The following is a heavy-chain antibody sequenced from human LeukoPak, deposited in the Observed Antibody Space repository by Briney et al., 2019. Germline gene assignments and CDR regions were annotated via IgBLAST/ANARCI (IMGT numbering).Heavy chain of an antibody. V-gene: IGHV4-59*01. CDR2: IYYTGNT. J-gene: IGHJ5*02. D-gene: IGHD5-24*01. CDR3: ARDRLQLQS. CDR1: GGSISYYY. Sequence: SETLSLTCTGSGGSISYYYWNWIRQPPGKGLEWIGYIYYTGNTNYNPSLKSRVTISVDTSKNQFSLKLSSVTAADTAVYYCARDRLQLQSWGQGTLVTVSS.